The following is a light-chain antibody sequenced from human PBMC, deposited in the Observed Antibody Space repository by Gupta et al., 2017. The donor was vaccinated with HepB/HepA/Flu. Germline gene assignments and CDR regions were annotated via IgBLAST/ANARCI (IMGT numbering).Light chain of an antibody. V-gene: IGKV1-17*01. CDR1: QGIRDD. CDR3: LQHNGYPQT. Sequence: DIQMTQSPSSLSASVGDRVTITCRASQGIRDDLSWYQQKPGRAPKRLIYSASSLQNGVPSRFRGSGSGTEFTLTISSLQPEDSAIYYCLQHNGYPQTFGQGRRLEI. J-gene: IGKJ5*01. CDR2: SAS.